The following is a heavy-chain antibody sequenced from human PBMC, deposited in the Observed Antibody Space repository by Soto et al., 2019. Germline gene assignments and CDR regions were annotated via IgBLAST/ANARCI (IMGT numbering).Heavy chain of an antibody. CDR3: ARDRVNNGGSVLSDY. Sequence: GGSLRLSCAASGFTVSSNYMSWVRQAPGKGLEWVSVIYSGGSTYYADSVKGRFTISRDNSKNTLYLQMNSLRAEDTAVYYCARDRVNNGGSVLSDYWGQGTLVTVSS. CDR2: IYSGGST. CDR1: GFTVSSNY. V-gene: IGHV3-66*02. J-gene: IGHJ4*02. D-gene: IGHD7-27*01.